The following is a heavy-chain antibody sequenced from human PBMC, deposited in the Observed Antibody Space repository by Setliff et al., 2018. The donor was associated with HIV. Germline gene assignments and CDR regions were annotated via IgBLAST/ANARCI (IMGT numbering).Heavy chain of an antibody. CDR2: ISSSSSYI. CDR1: GFTFSSYS. J-gene: IGHJ4*02. Sequence: GGSLRLSCAASGFTFSSYSMNWVRQAPGKGLEWVSSISSSSSYIYYADSVKGRFTISRDDAKNSVHLQMNSLRVEDTAVYFCAAQGVLWGQGTQVTVSS. CDR3: AAQGVL. V-gene: IGHV3-21*01.